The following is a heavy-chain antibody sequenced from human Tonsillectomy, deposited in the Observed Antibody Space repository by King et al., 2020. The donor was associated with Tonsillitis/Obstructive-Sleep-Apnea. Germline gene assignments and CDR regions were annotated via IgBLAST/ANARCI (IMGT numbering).Heavy chain of an antibody. J-gene: IGHJ6*02. Sequence: VQLVESGAEVKKPGASVRVSCKASGYTFTYYGISWVRQAPGQGLEWMGWISAYNGDTNYAQKLQGRVNVTTDTSTGTAYMDLRSLSADDTAVYYCARDHYSSSWSADGDYYGMDVWGQGTTITVSS. CDR1: GYTFTYYG. V-gene: IGHV1-18*01. CDR3: ARDHYSSSWSADGDYYGMDV. CDR2: ISAYNGDT. D-gene: IGHD6-13*01.